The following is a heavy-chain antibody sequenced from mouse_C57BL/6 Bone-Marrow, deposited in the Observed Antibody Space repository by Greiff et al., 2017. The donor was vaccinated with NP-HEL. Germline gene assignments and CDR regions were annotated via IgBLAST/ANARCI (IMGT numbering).Heavy chain of an antibody. J-gene: IGHJ3*01. Sequence: QVHVKQSGAELARPGASVKLSCKASGYTFTSYGISWVKQRTGQGLEWIGEIYPRSGNTYYNEQFKGKATLTADKSSSTAYMELRSLTSEDSAVYFLARDYDCGFAYWGQGTLVTVSA. D-gene: IGHD2-4*01. CDR2: IYPRSGNT. CDR3: ARDYDCGFAY. V-gene: IGHV1-81*01. CDR1: GYTFTSYG.